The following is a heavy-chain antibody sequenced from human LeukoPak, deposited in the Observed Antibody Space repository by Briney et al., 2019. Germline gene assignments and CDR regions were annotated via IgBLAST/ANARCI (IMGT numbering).Heavy chain of an antibody. J-gene: IGHJ4*02. CDR3: TRFYDRSGPHFDY. Sequence: SQTLSLTCAISGDSVSSNSAAWNWIRQSPSRGLEWLGRTYYRSKWYNDYAVSMKSRITINPDTSKNQFSLKLTSVTAADTAVYYRTRFYDRSGPHFDYWGQGTLVTVSS. CDR1: GDSVSSNSAA. V-gene: IGHV6-1*01. D-gene: IGHD3-22*01. CDR2: TYYRSKWYN.